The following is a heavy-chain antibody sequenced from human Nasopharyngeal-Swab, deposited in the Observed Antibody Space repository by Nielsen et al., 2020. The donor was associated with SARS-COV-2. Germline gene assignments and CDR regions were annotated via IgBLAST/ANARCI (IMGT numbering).Heavy chain of an antibody. CDR2: ITPFNGNA. Sequence: SVNVSCQASGFSHTYRFLHWLRQPPGQALEWMGWITPFNGNAKYAQKFQGRVSITRDGSRTTASLELSSLRPDDTAMYFCASGQCINGVCNPTDGLDVWGQGTSVTVS. CDR3: ASGQCINGVCNPTDGLDV. J-gene: IGHJ6*02. CDR1: GFSHTYRF. D-gene: IGHD2-8*01. V-gene: IGHV1-45*02.